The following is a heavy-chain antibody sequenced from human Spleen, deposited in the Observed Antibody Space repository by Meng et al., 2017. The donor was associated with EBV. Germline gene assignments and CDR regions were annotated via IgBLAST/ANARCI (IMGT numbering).Heavy chain of an antibody. CDR2: IFHSGNT. CDR3: ARDVYSGRYYAYGH. J-gene: IGHJ4*02. D-gene: IGHD1-26*01. V-gene: IGHV4-4*03. Sequence: PQECGPGLVKPPGTPSLTCTVSGDPISTSNWWSWVRQPPGKGLEWIGEIFHSGNTNYNPSLKSRVTISVDTSKNQFSLNLTSVTAADTAVYYCARDVYSGRYYAYGHWGQGTLVTASS. CDR1: GDPISTSNW.